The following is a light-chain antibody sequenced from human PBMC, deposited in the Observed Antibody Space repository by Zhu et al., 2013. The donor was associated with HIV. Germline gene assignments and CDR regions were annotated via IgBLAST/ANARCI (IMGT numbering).Light chain of an antibody. V-gene: IGKV1-5*01. J-gene: IGKJ4*01. CDR3: QQYDSPPLT. CDR2: AAS. Sequence: DIQMTQSPSTLSASVGDRVTITCRASQSISTWLAWYQQKPGKAPKFLIYAASSFESGVPSRFSGSGSGTEFTLTISSLQPDDFATYYCQQYDSPPLTSVGGT. CDR1: QSISTW.